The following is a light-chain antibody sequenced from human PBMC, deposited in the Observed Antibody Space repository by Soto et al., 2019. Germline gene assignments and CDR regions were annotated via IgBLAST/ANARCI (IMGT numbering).Light chain of an antibody. CDR2: AAS. J-gene: IGKJ2*01. CDR3: QHSYCSPS. Sequence: DIQVTQSPSSLSASVGDRVTITCRASQNIFTYLHWYQQRPRKAPNLLIYAASNLQSGVPSRFSGSGSGTDFTLTISSRQPEDFASYYCQHSYCSPSVGQGTKLEIK. CDR1: QNIFTY. V-gene: IGKV1-39*01.